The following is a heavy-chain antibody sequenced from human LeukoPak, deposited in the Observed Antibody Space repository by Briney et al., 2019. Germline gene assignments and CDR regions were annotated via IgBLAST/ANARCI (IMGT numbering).Heavy chain of an antibody. Sequence: PGRSLRLSCAASGFTFSSYAMLWVRQAPGKGLEWVAVISYDGSNKYYADSVKGRFTISRDNSKNTLYLQMNSLRAEDTAVYYCARAGGYNSYYFDYWGQGTLVTVSS. D-gene: IGHD5-24*01. CDR1: GFTFSSYA. CDR3: ARAGGYNSYYFDY. CDR2: ISYDGSNK. J-gene: IGHJ4*02. V-gene: IGHV3-30*04.